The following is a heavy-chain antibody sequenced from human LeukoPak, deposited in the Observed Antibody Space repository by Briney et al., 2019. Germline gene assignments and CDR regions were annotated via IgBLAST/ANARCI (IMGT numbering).Heavy chain of an antibody. Sequence: SVKVSCKASGFTFTSSAVQWVRQARGQRLEWIGWIVVGSGNTNYAQKFQERVTITRDMSTSTDYMELRSLISDDTAVYYCARGEGIFFDYWGQGTLVTVSS. CDR1: GFTFTSSA. V-gene: IGHV1-58*01. CDR2: IVVGSGNT. D-gene: IGHD3-9*01. J-gene: IGHJ4*02. CDR3: ARGEGIFFDY.